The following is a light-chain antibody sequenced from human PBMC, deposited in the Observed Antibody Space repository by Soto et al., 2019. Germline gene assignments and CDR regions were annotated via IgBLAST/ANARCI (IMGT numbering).Light chain of an antibody. Sequence: EIVMTQSPATLSVSPGERASLSCRASQSVGSKLAWYQHKPGQAPRLLIYDASTRATGFPARFSGSGSGTEFTLTISSLHPEDFAVYYCHQYSNWPPCTFGPGTKVDIK. CDR3: HQYSNWPPCT. CDR1: QSVGSK. J-gene: IGKJ3*01. V-gene: IGKV3-15*01. CDR2: DAS.